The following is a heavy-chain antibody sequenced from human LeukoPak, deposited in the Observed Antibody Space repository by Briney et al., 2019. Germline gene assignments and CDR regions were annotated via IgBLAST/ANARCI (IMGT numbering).Heavy chain of an antibody. CDR1: GGTFSSYA. V-gene: IGHV1-69*13. CDR2: IIPIFGTA. J-gene: IGHJ6*03. CDR3: ARAVMVPGRDYYYYYYMDV. D-gene: IGHD3-10*01. Sequence: SVKVSCKASGGTFSSYAISWVRQAPGQGLEWMGGIIPIFGTANYAQKFQGRVTITADESTSTAYMELSSLRSEDTAVYYCARAVMVPGRDYYYYYYMDVWGKGTTVTVSS.